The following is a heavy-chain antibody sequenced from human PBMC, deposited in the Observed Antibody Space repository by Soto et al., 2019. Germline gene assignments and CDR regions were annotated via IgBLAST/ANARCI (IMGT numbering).Heavy chain of an antibody. V-gene: IGHV4-39*02. CDR2: IYYSGST. J-gene: IGHJ4*02. Sequence: SETLSLTCTVSGGSISSSSYYWGWIRQPPGKGLEWIGSIYYSGSTYYNPSLKSRVTISVDTSKNQFSLKLSSVTAADTAVYYCARESRRGGYYFDYWGQGTLVTVSS. D-gene: IGHD3-16*01. CDR3: ARESRRGGYYFDY. CDR1: GGSISSSSYY.